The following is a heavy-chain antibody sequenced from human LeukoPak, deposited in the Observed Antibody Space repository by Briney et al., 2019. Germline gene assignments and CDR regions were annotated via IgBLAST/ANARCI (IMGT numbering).Heavy chain of an antibody. J-gene: IGHJ5*02. CDR3: ARSITMVRGVSNWFDP. Sequence: RESGPALVKPTQTLTLTCTFSGFSLSTSGMCVSWIRQPPGKALEWLALIDWDDDKYYSTSLKTRLTISKDTSKNQVVLTMTNMDPEDTATYYCARSITMVRGVSNWFDPWGQGTLVTVSS. D-gene: IGHD3-10*01. CDR1: GFSLSTSGMC. V-gene: IGHV2-70*01. CDR2: IDWDDDK.